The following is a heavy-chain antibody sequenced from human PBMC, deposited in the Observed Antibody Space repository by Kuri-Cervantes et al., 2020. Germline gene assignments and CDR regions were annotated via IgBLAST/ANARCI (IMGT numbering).Heavy chain of an antibody. J-gene: IGHJ4*02. V-gene: IGHV3-20*04. Sequence: GESLKISCEASGFIFDDYGMSWVRLVPGKGLEWVSGLNWDGESTSYADSVKGRFTISRDNAKNSLFLQMNSLRVEDMAVYYCAREAFYCDDFWGQGTLVTVSS. CDR3: AREAFYCDDF. CDR1: GFIFDDYG. D-gene: IGHD2-21*02. CDR2: LNWDGEST.